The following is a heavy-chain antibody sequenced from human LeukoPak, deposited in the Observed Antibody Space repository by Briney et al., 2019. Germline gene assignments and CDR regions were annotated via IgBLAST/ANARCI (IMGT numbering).Heavy chain of an antibody. CDR2: IYWDDDK. CDR3: AHSGSRWYYDFWSGYSYFDY. D-gene: IGHD3-3*01. V-gene: IGHV2-5*02. Sequence: ESGPTLVKPTQTLTLTCTFSGFSLSTSGVGVGWIRQPPGKALAWLALIYWDDDKRYSPSLKSRLTITKDTSKNQVVLTMTNMDPVDTATYYCAHSGSRWYYDFWSGYSYFDYWGQGTLVTVSS. CDR1: GFSLSTSGVG. J-gene: IGHJ4*02.